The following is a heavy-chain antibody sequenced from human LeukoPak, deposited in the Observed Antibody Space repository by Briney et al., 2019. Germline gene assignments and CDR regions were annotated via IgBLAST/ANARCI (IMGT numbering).Heavy chain of an antibody. V-gene: IGHV3-30*03. CDR2: ISYDGSNK. CDR3: ARGLGYSGYDPPDY. D-gene: IGHD5-12*01. Sequence: GGSLRLSCAASGFTFSSYGMHWVRQAPGKGLEWVAVISYDGSNKYYADSVKGRFTISRDNSKNTLYLQMNSLRAEDTAVYYCARGLGYSGYDPPDYWGQGTLVAVSS. J-gene: IGHJ4*02. CDR1: GFTFSSYG.